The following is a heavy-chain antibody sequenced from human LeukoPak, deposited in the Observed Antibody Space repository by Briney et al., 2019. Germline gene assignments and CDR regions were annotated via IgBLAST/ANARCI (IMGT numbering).Heavy chain of an antibody. V-gene: IGHV3-74*01. CDR1: GFTISRYW. CDR2: INTDGSSP. Sequence: PGGSLRLSCAASGFTISRYWMHWVRQAPGKGLVWVSRINTDGSSPSYADSVRGRFTISRDNAKNTLYLQMNSLRAEDTALYYCAKDIYDSSGYYSSLGYWGQGTLVTVSS. J-gene: IGHJ4*02. CDR3: AKDIYDSSGYYSSLGY. D-gene: IGHD3-22*01.